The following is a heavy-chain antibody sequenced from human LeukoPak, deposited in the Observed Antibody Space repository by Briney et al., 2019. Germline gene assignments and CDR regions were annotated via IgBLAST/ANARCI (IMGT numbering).Heavy chain of an antibody. D-gene: IGHD3-16*01. J-gene: IGHJ4*02. CDR3: AGSGGDFDY. CDR1: GYSITSYY. CDR2: IYASGST. V-gene: IGHV4-4*09. Sequence: SETLSLTCTVSGYSITSYYWSWVRQPPGKGLEWIGYIYASGSTNYNPSFKSRVTISVDTSKNQFSLRLTSVTAADTAVYYCAGSGGDFDYWGQGTLVTVSS.